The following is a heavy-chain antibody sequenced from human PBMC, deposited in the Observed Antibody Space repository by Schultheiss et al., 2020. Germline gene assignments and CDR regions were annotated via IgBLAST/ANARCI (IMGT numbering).Heavy chain of an antibody. D-gene: IGHD6-19*01. J-gene: IGHJ5*02. Sequence: SETLSLTCTVSGGSISSGGYYWSWIRQHPGKGLEWIGYIYYSGSTYYNPSLKSRVTISVDTSKNQFSLKLSSVTAADTAVYYCARDGSQKAVAGKRNSWFDPWGQGTLVTVSS. CDR1: GGSISSGGYY. CDR2: IYYSGST. V-gene: IGHV4-31*03. CDR3: ARDGSQKAVAGKRNSWFDP.